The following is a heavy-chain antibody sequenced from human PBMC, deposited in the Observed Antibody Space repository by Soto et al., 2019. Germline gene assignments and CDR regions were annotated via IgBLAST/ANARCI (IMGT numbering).Heavy chain of an antibody. CDR1: GFTFSSNW. D-gene: IGHD6-13*01. CDR2: IKPDGSEQ. V-gene: IGHV3-7*01. Sequence: GGSLRLSCAASGFTFSSNWMNWFRQAPGKGLEWVATIKPDGSEQDYVESVKGRFTISRDNAKNSVHLQMYSLRAEDTAVYYCPTVPWTAAASWGQGTLVTVSP. J-gene: IGHJ5*02. CDR3: PTVPWTAAAS.